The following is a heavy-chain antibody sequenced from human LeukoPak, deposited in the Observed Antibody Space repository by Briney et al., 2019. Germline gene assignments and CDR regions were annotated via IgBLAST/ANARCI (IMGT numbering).Heavy chain of an antibody. V-gene: IGHV3-23*01. CDR2: ITTSGGST. J-gene: IGHJ4*02. CDR1: GFTFSDYA. D-gene: IGHD1-1*01. CDR3: AKALSGTLAGNFDY. Sequence: PGGSLRLSCAASGFTFSDYAMTWVRQAPGKGLEWVSTITTSGGSTYYADPVKGRFTISRDNSKNTLYLQMNSLRAEDTAVYYCAKALSGTLAGNFDYWGQGTLVTVSS.